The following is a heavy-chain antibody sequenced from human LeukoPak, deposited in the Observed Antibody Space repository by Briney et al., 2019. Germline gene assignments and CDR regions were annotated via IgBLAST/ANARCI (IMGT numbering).Heavy chain of an antibody. CDR2: IIPIFGTT. CDR3: ARGLGIQLWAPLDY. Sequence: ASVKVSCKASGGTFSSYTIYWVRQAPGQGLEWMGGIIPIFGTTKYAQKFQGRVTITADESTSTAYMELSSLRSEDTAVYYCARGLGIQLWAPLDYWGQGTLVTVSS. CDR1: GGTFSSYT. V-gene: IGHV1-69*13. D-gene: IGHD5-18*01. J-gene: IGHJ4*02.